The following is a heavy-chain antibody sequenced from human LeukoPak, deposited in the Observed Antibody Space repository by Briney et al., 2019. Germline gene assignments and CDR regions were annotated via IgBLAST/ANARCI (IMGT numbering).Heavy chain of an antibody. V-gene: IGHV3-21*01. CDR1: GYTFSSYS. CDR3: ARRSIAAAGKLDY. CDR2: ISSSSSYI. D-gene: IGHD6-13*01. Sequence: GGSLRLSCAASGYTFSSYSVNWVRQAPGKGLELFSSISSSSSYIYYADSVKGRFTISRDNAKNSLYLQMNSLRAEDTAVYYCARRSIAAAGKLDYWGQGTLVTVSS. J-gene: IGHJ4*02.